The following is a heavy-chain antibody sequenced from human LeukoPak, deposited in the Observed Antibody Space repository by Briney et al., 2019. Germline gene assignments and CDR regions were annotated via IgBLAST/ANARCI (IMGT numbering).Heavy chain of an antibody. D-gene: IGHD3-10*01. CDR2: INPNSGGT. CDR3: ARGVVYYGSGSFLFDY. CDR1: GYTFTGYY. Sequence: VASVKVSCKASGYTFTGYYMHWVRQAPGQGLEWMGWINPNSGGTNYAQKFQGRVTMTRDTSISTAYMELSRLRSDDTAVYYCARGVVYYGSGSFLFDYWGQGTLVTVSS. V-gene: IGHV1-2*02. J-gene: IGHJ4*02.